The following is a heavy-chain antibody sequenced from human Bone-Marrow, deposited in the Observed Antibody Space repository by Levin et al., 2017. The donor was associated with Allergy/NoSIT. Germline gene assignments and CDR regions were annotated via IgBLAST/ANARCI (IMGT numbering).Heavy chain of an antibody. V-gene: IGHV1-69*04. J-gene: IGHJ4*02. CDR3: GSSGYRGYEWALDY. Sequence: SVKVSCKASGGTFSSYAVTWVRQAPGQGLEWLGRIIPLLGIVNHAQKFQGRVTITGDRSTSTANTETTTAYMELSSLRYEDTAVYYCGSSGYRGYEWALDYWGQGTLVTVSS. CDR2: IIPLLGIV. D-gene: IGHD5-12*01. CDR1: GGTFSSYA.